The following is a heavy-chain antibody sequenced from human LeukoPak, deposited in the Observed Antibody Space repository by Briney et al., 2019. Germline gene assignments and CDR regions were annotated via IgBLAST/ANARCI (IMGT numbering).Heavy chain of an antibody. CDR2: IYNGGTT. J-gene: IGHJ4*02. CDR1: GGSISSYY. D-gene: IGHD2-15*01. V-gene: IGHV4-59*08. CDR3: ASRYCSGGSCFFDY. Sequence: PSETLSLTCTVSGGSISSYYWSWIRQPPGKGLEWIGYIYNGGTTNYNPSLKSRVTMSVDTSKNQFSLKLSSVTAADTAIYHCASRYCSGGSCFFDYWGQGTLVTVSS.